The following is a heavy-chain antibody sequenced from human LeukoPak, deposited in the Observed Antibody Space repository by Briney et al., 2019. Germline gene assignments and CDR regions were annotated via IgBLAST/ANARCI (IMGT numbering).Heavy chain of an antibody. D-gene: IGHD6-19*01. J-gene: IGHJ4*02. Sequence: ASVQVSCKASGYTFTSYGISWVRQAPGQGLERMGWISAYNGNTNYAQKLQGRVTMTTDTSTSTAYMELRSLRSDDTAVYYCARVGQWPPRLQIDYWGQGTLVTVSS. CDR2: ISAYNGNT. CDR3: ARVGQWPPRLQIDY. V-gene: IGHV1-18*01. CDR1: GYTFTSYG.